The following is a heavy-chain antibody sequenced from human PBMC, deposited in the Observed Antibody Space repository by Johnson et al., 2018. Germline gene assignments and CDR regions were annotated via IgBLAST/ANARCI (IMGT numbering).Heavy chain of an antibody. Sequence: VQLVQSGGGLVKPGRSLRLSCTASGFTFGDYAMSWFRQAPGKGLEWVGFIRSKAYGGPTEYAASVKGRFTISRDDSKSIAYLQMNSLKTEGTAGYYFTRDNGLNAHSNYDYYYYGMDVWGQGTTVTVSS. D-gene: IGHD4-11*01. J-gene: IGHJ6*02. CDR1: GFTFGDYA. V-gene: IGHV3-49*05. CDR3: TRDNGLNAHSNYDYYYYGMDV. CDR2: IRSKAYGGPT.